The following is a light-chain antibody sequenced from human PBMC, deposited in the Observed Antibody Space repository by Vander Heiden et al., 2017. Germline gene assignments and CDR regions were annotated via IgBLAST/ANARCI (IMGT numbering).Light chain of an antibody. V-gene: IGKV1-39*01. CDR3: QHRK. Sequence: DIQMTQAPSSLSASVGDRVTITCRASQSISSYLNWYQQKPGKAPKLLIYAASRLQSGVPSRFSGSGSGTDFTLTISSLQPEDFATYYCQHRKFGQGTKVEIK. CDR2: AAS. J-gene: IGKJ1*01. CDR1: QSISSY.